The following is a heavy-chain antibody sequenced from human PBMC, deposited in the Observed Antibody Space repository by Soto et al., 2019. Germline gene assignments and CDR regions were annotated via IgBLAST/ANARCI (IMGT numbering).Heavy chain of an antibody. D-gene: IGHD2-2*02. CDR1: GFTFSDSA. Sequence: PGGSLRLSCAASGFTFSDSAMGWVRQAPGKGLEWVSSISASGYSTYYADSVKGRFTISRDTSKNTLYLQTNSLRAEDTAVYYCARGRPWGLIVVVPAAIPHFDYWGQGTLVTVSS. CDR3: ARGRPWGLIVVVPAAIPHFDY. V-gene: IGHV3-23*01. J-gene: IGHJ4*02. CDR2: ISASGYST.